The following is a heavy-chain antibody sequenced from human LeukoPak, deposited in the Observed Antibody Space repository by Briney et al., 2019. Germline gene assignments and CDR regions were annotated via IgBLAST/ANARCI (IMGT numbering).Heavy chain of an antibody. V-gene: IGHV3-23*01. CDR2: TSSSDAGK. J-gene: IGHJ4*02. CDR3: AKAPVTSCRGAFCYPFDS. Sequence: PGGSLRLPCTVSGFSLSSYAMSWVRRAPGKGLEWVSATSSSDAGKYYADSVRGRFTISRDNSRNTMYLQMNSLRAEDAAVYYCAKAPVTSCRGAFCYPFDSWGQGTVVTVSS. D-gene: IGHD2-15*01. CDR1: GFSLSSYA.